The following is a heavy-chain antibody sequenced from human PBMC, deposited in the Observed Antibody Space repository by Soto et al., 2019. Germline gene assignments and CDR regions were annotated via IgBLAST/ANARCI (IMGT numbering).Heavy chain of an antibody. V-gene: IGHV4-61*01. CDR1: GGSVSSGSYY. CDR2: IYYSGST. Sequence: SETLSLTCTVSGGSVSSGSYYWSWIRQPSGKGLEWIGYIYYSGSTNYNPSLKSRVTISVDTSKSQFSLKLSSVTAADTAVYYCARGGTYYYDSSGFGYWGQGTLVTVSS. CDR3: ARGGTYYYDSSGFGY. D-gene: IGHD3-22*01. J-gene: IGHJ4*02.